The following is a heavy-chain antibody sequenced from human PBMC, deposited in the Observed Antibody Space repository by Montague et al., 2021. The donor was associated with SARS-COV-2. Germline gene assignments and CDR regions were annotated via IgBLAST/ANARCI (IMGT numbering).Heavy chain of an antibody. J-gene: IGHJ4*02. CDR2: IYSGGST. Sequence: SLRLSFSASGLTVSSNYMSWVRQAPGKGLEWVSVIYSGGSTYYADSVKGRFTISRDNSKNTLYLQMNSLRAEDTAVYYCAREGCSSTSCSMVFDYWGQGTLVTVSS. CDR3: AREGCSSTSCSMVFDY. D-gene: IGHD2-2*01. CDR1: GLTVSSNY. V-gene: IGHV3-66*01.